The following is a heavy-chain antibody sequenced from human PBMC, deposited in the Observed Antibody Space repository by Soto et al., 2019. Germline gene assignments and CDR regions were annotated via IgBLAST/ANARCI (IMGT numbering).Heavy chain of an antibody. CDR1: GGSISSGDYY. CDR3: ARIQRSYHWFDP. Sequence: PSETLSLTCTVSGGSISSGDYYWSWIRQPPGKGLEWIGYIYYSGSTYYNPSLKSRVTISVDTSKNQFSLKLSSVTAADTAVYYCARIQRSYHWFDPWGQGTLVTVSS. J-gene: IGHJ5*02. D-gene: IGHD1-26*01. V-gene: IGHV4-30-4*01. CDR2: IYYSGST.